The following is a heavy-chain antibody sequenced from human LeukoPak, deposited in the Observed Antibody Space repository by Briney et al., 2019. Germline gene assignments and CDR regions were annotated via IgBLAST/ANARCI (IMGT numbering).Heavy chain of an antibody. CDR2: ISGSGGST. J-gene: IGHJ4*02. V-gene: IGHV3-23*01. CDR3: AREGTTVVTPFDY. D-gene: IGHD4-23*01. CDR1: GFTFSNYA. Sequence: PGGSLRLSCAASGFTFSNYAMNWVRQAPGKGLEWVSAISGSGGSTYYADSVKGRFTISRDNSKNTLYLQMNSLRAEDTALYYCAREGTTVVTPFDYWGQGTLVTVSS.